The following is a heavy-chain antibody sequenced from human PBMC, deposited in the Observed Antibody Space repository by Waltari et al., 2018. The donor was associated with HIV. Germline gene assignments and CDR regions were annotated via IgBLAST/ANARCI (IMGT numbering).Heavy chain of an antibody. Sequence: QVQLHQWGAGLVKPSATLSLTCAVYGGSIQDYYWTWIRQLPGKGLEWIGEVNHSGSTNHNPSLKSRVNTSLDTSKNQFSLKLTSVTEADTAIYYCARKGQQVAPGIFDIWGQGTIVTISS. CDR3: ARKGQQVAPGIFDI. CDR1: GGSIQDYY. V-gene: IGHV4-34*01. J-gene: IGHJ3*02. CDR2: VNHSGST. D-gene: IGHD6-13*01.